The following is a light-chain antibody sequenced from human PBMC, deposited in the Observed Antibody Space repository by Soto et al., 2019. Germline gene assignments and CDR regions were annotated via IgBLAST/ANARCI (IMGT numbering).Light chain of an antibody. CDR2: EVS. CDR1: SSDVCGYNY. CDR3: NACAGSNNGV. V-gene: IGLV2-8*01. Sequence: QSALTQPPSASGSPGQSVTISCTGTSSDVCGYNYVSWYQQHPGKAPKLMIYEVSKRPSGVPDRCSGSKSGNTASLTVSGVQAEDEPDYYCNACAGSNNGVFGGGTKLTVL. J-gene: IGLJ3*02.